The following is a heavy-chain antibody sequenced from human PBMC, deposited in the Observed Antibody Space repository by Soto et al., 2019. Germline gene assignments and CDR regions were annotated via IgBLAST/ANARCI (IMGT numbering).Heavy chain of an antibody. CDR3: ARPGGYSYGSHYCYYGMDV. CDR2: IYPGDSDT. Sequence: GESLKISCQGSGYSFTSYLIGLVRQMPGKGLEWMGIIYPGDSDTRYSRAFQGQVTISADESITSAYLQRSSLKASDSAMYYCARPGGYSYGSHYCYYGMDVWGQGTRVTVSS. V-gene: IGHV5-51*01. D-gene: IGHD5-18*01. CDR1: GYSFTSYL. J-gene: IGHJ6*02.